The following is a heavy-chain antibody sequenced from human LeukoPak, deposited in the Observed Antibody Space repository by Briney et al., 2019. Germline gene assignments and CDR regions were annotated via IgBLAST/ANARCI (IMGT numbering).Heavy chain of an antibody. D-gene: IGHD7-27*01. CDR1: GYTFTVYY. J-gene: IGHJ4*02. CDR2: INPNSGGT. CDR3: ARGPPNWGYDY. V-gene: IGHV1-2*04. Sequence: GASVKVSCKASGYTFTVYYMHWVRQAPGQGLEWMGWINPNSGGTNYAQKFQGWVTMTRDTSISTAYMELSSLRSDDTAVYYCARGPPNWGYDYWGPGTLVTVSS.